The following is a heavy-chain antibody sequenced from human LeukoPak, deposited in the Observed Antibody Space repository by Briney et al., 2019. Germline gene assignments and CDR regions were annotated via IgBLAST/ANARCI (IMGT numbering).Heavy chain of an antibody. CDR2: IYTSGSA. D-gene: IGHD6-19*01. V-gene: IGHV4-61*09. J-gene: IGHJ4*02. CDR1: GGSIRSNSHY. Sequence: PSHTLSLTCTVSGGSIRSNSHYWGWIRQPAGKELERIGHIYTSGSANYNPSLKSRVTISLDTSKNQFSLTLSSVTAADTAVYYCARGEQWLPPDYWGQGTLVTVSS. CDR3: ARGEQWLPPDY.